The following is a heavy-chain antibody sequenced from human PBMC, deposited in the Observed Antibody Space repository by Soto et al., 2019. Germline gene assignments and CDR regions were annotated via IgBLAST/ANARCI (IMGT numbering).Heavy chain of an antibody. Sequence: QVQLQQWGAGLLKPAETLSLTCAVYGGSFSGYYWTWIRQPPGKGLEWIGEINQSGFTNYNPSLESRVTMSVDTSRNHFYLTLSSVTAADTAVYYCARFPFDRSSWTNPRYFDYWGQGTLVTVSS. D-gene: IGHD6-13*01. CDR3: ARFPFDRSSWTNPRYFDY. J-gene: IGHJ4*02. CDR2: INQSGFT. CDR1: GGSFSGYY. V-gene: IGHV4-34*01.